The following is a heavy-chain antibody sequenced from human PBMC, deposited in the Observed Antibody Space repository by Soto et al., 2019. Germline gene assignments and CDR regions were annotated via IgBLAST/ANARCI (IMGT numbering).Heavy chain of an antibody. V-gene: IGHV4-30-2*01. CDR2: IYHSGST. Sequence: QLQLQESGSGLVKPSQTLSLTCAVSGGSISSGGYSWSWIRQPPGKGLEWIGYIYHSGSTSYNPSPXRXXTIAVVRSKNQFSRKLRSVTAADTAVYYCARVPDRWGQGTLVTVSS. CDR3: ARVPDR. J-gene: IGHJ5*02. D-gene: IGHD2-2*01. CDR1: GGSISSGGYS.